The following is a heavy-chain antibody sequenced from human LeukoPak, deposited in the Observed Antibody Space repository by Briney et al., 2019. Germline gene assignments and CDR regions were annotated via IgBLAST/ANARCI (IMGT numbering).Heavy chain of an antibody. J-gene: IGHJ4*02. CDR1: GFIFSNYW. D-gene: IGHD3-10*01. CDR2: IKEDVSEK. CDR3: SGGSRFVDY. Sequence: GGSLRLSCAASGFIFSNYWMTWVRQAPGKGLEWVANIKEDVSEKYYVDSVKGRFTISRDNAKNSLYLQMNSLRAEDTAVYYCSGGSRFVDYWGQGTLVTVSS. V-gene: IGHV3-7*04.